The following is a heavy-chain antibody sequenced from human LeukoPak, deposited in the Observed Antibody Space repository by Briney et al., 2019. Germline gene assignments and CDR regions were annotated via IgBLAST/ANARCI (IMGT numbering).Heavy chain of an antibody. CDR2: ITTPGSNT. Sequence: GGSLRLSCAASGFTFTSYAMSWVRQAPGKGLEWVSTITTPGSNTYYADSVKGRFTISRDSSKNTLSLQMNSLRAEDTAVYYCARRYFDYWGQGTLVTVSS. V-gene: IGHV3-23*01. CDR3: ARRYFDY. CDR1: GFTFTSYA. J-gene: IGHJ4*02.